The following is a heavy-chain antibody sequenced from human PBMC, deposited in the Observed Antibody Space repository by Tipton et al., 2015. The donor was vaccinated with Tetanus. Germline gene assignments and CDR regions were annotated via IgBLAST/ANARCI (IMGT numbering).Heavy chain of an antibody. CDR2: IYHSGTT. CDR3: ARGPSYSGAWYHY. V-gene: IGHV4-4*02. Sequence: TLSLTCAVSGGSIRSSNWWSWVRQTPGKGLEWIGEIYHSGTTNYNPSLKSRVTISIDTSSNQFSLKLTSVTPADTAIYYCARGPSYSGAWYHYWGQGAMVTVSP. J-gene: IGHJ4*02. D-gene: IGHD6-19*01. CDR1: GGSIRSSNW.